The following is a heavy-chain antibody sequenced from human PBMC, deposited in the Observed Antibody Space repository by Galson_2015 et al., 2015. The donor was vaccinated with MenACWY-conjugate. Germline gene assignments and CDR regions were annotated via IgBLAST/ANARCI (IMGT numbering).Heavy chain of an antibody. CDR1: GYSFTTYW. V-gene: IGHV5-51*01. CDR3: ARHPPGGRGLDV. Sequence: QSGAEVKKSGESLKISCQGSGYSFTTYWIAWVRQMPGRGLEWVGLISPGDSNTRYSPSFQGQVTISADKSISTAYLQWSSLKASDTAMYYCARHPPGGRGLDVGGQGTTVTVSS. D-gene: IGHD1-26*01. J-gene: IGHJ6*02. CDR2: ISPGDSNT.